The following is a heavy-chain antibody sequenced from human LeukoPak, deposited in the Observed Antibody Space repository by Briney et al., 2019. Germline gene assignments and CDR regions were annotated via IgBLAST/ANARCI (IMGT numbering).Heavy chain of an antibody. J-gene: IGHJ4*02. CDR1: GCTLTSHG. V-gene: IGHV3-21*01. CDR2: ISSGGTYI. D-gene: IGHD3-22*01. Sequence: PGGSLRLSCAASGCTLTSHGMDWVRQAPGKGLEWVSSISSGGTYIYYSDSLKGRFSISRDTAKNSVYLQMNSLRVEDTGVYYCAREGSSGYYENFDYWGQGTLVIVSS. CDR3: AREGSSGYYENFDY.